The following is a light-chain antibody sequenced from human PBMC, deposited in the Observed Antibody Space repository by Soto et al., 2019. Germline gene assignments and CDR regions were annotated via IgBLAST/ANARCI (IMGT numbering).Light chain of an antibody. CDR1: QSVSSY. CDR2: DAS. CDR3: QQRSNWPT. J-gene: IGKJ5*01. Sequence: EIVLTQSPATLSLSPGERATLSCRASQSVSSYLAWYQQKPGQAPRLLIYDASNRATGIPARFSGSGSGKDFTFTISSLEPEDFAVYYCQQRSNWPTFGQGTRREIK. V-gene: IGKV3-11*01.